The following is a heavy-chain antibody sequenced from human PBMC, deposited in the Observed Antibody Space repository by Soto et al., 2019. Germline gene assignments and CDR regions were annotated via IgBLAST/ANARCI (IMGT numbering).Heavy chain of an antibody. V-gene: IGHV1-69*06. CDR1: GGTFSSYA. CDR2: IIPIFGTA. J-gene: IGHJ5*02. Sequence: SVKVSCKASGGTFSSYAISWVRQAPGQGLEWMGGIIPIFGTANYAQKFQGRVTITADKSTSTAYMELSSLRSEDTAVYYFAREHGYCSGGSCYGWFDPWGQGTLVTVSS. D-gene: IGHD2-15*01. CDR3: AREHGYCSGGSCYGWFDP.